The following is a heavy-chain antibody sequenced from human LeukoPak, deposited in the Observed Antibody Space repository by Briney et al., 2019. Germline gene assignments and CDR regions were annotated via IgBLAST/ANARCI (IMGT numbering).Heavy chain of an antibody. J-gene: IGHJ3*02. D-gene: IGHD2-2*02. Sequence: SQTLSLTCTVSGGSISSGGYYWSWIRQPPGKGLESIGYIYHTGSTYYNPSLKSRVSISVDRSKNQFSLNPSSVTAADTAVYYCARKYCSSTICYNAFDIWGHGTMVTVSS. CDR3: ARKYCSSTICYNAFDI. V-gene: IGHV4-30-2*01. CDR2: IYHTGST. CDR1: GGSISSGGYY.